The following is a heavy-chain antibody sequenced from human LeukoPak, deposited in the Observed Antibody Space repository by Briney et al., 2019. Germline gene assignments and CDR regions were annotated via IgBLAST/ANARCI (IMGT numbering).Heavy chain of an antibody. CDR3: ARVSGYYGENDAFDI. Sequence: SETLSLACTVSGGSISSSYWSWIRQPPGKGLEWIGYIYYSGSTNYNPSLKSRVTISVDTSKNQFSLKLSSVTAADTAVYYCARVSGYYGENDAFDIWGQGTMVTVSS. CDR1: GGSISSSY. V-gene: IGHV4-59*01. D-gene: IGHD3-22*01. CDR2: IYYSGST. J-gene: IGHJ3*02.